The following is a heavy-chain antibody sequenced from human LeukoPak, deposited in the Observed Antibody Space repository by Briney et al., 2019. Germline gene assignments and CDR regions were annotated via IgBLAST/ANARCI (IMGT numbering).Heavy chain of an antibody. V-gene: IGHV1-46*01. CDR3: ARGLDYYDTTKGFDY. CDR2: INPSGGST. D-gene: IGHD3-22*01. Sequence: ASVKVSCKASGYTFTSYYIHWVRQAPGQGLELMGIINPSGGSTNYAQKFQGRVAMTRDTSTCTVYMELSSLRSEDTAVYYCARGLDYYDTTKGFDYWGQGTLVTVSS. CDR1: GYTFTSYY. J-gene: IGHJ4*02.